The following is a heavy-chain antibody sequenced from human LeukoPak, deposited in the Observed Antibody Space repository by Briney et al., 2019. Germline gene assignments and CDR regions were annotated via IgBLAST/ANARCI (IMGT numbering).Heavy chain of an antibody. D-gene: IGHD3-9*01. V-gene: IGHV3-9*03. CDR2: ISWNSGSI. CDR3: AKSNYDILTGYYRAYFDY. Sequence: GGTLRLSCAASGFTFDDYAMHWVRQAPGKGLEWVSGISWNSGSIGYADSVKGRFTISRDNAKNSLYLQMNSLRAEDMALYYCAKSNYDILTGYYRAYFDYWGQGTLVTVSS. J-gene: IGHJ4*02. CDR1: GFTFDDYA.